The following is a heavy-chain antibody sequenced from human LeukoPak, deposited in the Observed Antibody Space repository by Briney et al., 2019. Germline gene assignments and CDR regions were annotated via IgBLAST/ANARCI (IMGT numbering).Heavy chain of an antibody. CDR1: GYTFTGYY. CDR3: ARSAEHCNNGVCFTDYYMDV. J-gene: IGHJ6*03. V-gene: IGHV1-2*02. CDR2: INPNSGDT. D-gene: IGHD2-8*01. Sequence: ASVKVSCKASGYTFTGYYIHWVRQAPGQGLEWMGWINPNSGDTNYAQNLHGRVTMTRDTSITTAYMELNSLTSDDTAVYFCARSAEHCNNGVCFTDYYMDVWGKGTTVTVSS.